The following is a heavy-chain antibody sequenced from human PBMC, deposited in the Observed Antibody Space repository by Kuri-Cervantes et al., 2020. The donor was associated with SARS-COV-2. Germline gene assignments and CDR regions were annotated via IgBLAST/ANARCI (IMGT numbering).Heavy chain of an antibody. CDR3: AKGPEYFQH. Sequence: GGSLRLSCAASGFTFSIYSMNWVRRTPGKGLEWVSSISSGSSYIYYADSLKGRFTISRDNAKNSLYLQLNSLRAEDTAVYYCAKGPEYFQHWGQGTLVTVSS. CDR2: ISSGSSYI. V-gene: IGHV3-21*01. CDR1: GFTFSIYS. J-gene: IGHJ1*01.